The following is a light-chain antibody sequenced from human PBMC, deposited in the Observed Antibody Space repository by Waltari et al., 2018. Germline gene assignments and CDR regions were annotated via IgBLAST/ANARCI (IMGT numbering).Light chain of an antibody. V-gene: IGLV7-46*01. CDR1: TAAVTSGHY. J-gene: IGLJ2*01. CDR3: LRSYRGAPV. CDR2: DTS. Sequence: QAVVTQEPSLTVSPGGTVTLTCGSSTAAVTSGHYPYWFQQKPGQAPRTLIDDTSNKHDWTPAVVSGARLGCKAALTLSGAEPEEESEYYFLRSYRGAPVFGGGTKLTVL.